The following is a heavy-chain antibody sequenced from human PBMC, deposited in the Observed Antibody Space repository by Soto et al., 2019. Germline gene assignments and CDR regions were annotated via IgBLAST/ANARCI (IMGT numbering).Heavy chain of an antibody. CDR2: IWYDGSNK. V-gene: IGHV3-33*01. J-gene: IGHJ4*02. Sequence: QVQLVESGGGVVQPGRSLRLSCAASGFTFSSYGMHWVRRAPGKGLEWVAVIWYDGSNKYYADSVKGRFTISRDNSKNTLYLQMNSLRAEDTAVYYCARASLYGDHEDYWGQGTLVTVSS. CDR1: GFTFSSYG. CDR3: ARASLYGDHEDY. D-gene: IGHD4-17*01.